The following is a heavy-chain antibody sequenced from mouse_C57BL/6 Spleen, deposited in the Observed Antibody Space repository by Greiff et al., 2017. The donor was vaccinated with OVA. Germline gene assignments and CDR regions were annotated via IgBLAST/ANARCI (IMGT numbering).Heavy chain of an antibody. J-gene: IGHJ3*01. CDR1: GYTFTTYP. CDR2: FHPYNDDT. CDR3: ARRDSSGYVFAY. Sequence: QVHVKQSGAELVKPGASVKMSCKASGYTFTTYPIEWMKQNHGKSLEWIGNFHPYNDDTKYNEKFKGKATLTVEKSSSTVYLELSRLTSDDSAVYYCARRDSSGYVFAYWGQGTLVTVSA. D-gene: IGHD3-2*02. V-gene: IGHV1-47*01.